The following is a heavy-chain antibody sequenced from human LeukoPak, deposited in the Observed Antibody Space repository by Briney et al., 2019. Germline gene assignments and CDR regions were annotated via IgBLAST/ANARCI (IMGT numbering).Heavy chain of an antibody. CDR3: ATALTPIRFFFGYFDY. CDR1: GGSISSSSYY. J-gene: IGHJ4*02. V-gene: IGHV4-39*07. D-gene: IGHD1-14*01. Sequence: SETLSLTCTVSGGSISSSSYYWGWIRQPPGKGLEWIGSIYYSGSTYYNPSLKSRVTISVETSKNQFSLKLRSVTAADTAVYYCATALTPIRFFFGYFDYWGQGTLVTVSS. CDR2: IYYSGST.